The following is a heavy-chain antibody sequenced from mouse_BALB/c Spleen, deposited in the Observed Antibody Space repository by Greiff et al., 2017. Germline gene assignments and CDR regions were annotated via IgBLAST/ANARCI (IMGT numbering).Heavy chain of an antibody. J-gene: IGHJ3*01. D-gene: IGHD2-14*01. Sequence: VKLVESGPGLVAPSQSLSITCTVSGFSLTSYGVHWVRQPPGKGLEWLGVIWAGGSTNYNSALMSRLSISKDNSKSQVFLKMNSLQTDDTAMYYCAREYRYDGWFAYWGQGTLVTVSA. CDR1: GFSLTSYG. CDR2: IWAGGST. V-gene: IGHV2-9*02. CDR3: AREYRYDGWFAY.